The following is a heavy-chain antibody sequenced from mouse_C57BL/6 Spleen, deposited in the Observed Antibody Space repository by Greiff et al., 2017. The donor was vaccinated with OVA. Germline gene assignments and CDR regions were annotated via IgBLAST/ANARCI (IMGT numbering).Heavy chain of an antibody. CDR1: GYTFTSYW. V-gene: IGHV1-7*01. Sequence: VQVVESGAELAKPGASVKLSCKASGYTFTSYWMHWVKQRPGQGLEWIGYINPSSGYTKFNQKFKDKATLTADKSSSTAYMQLSSLTYEDSAVYYCARDYDYWYFDVWGTGTTVTVSS. CDR3: ARDYDYWYFDV. D-gene: IGHD2-4*01. J-gene: IGHJ1*03. CDR2: INPSSGYT.